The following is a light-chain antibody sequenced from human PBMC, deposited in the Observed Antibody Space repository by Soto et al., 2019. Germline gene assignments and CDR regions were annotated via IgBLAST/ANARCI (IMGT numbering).Light chain of an antibody. Sequence: DIQMTQSPSSLSASVGDRVTITCRASQSIGSWLAWYQQISGRAPNLLIYDASSLQSGVPSRFSGSGSRTEFTLTISSLQPDDFATYYCQQYNTYSWTFGQGTKVDIK. CDR2: DAS. CDR1: QSIGSW. CDR3: QQYNTYSWT. J-gene: IGKJ1*01. V-gene: IGKV1-5*01.